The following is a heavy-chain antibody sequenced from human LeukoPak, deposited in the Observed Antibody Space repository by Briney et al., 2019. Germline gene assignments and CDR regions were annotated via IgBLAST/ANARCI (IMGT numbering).Heavy chain of an antibody. CDR1: GGTFSIYA. Sequence: SVKVSCKASGGTFSIYAISWVRQAPGQGLEWMGGIIPIFGTANYAQKFQGRVTITADESTSTAYMELSSLRSEDTAVYYCARSPLASYYDSSGYRHIFDYWGQGTLVTVSS. D-gene: IGHD3-22*01. J-gene: IGHJ4*02. CDR3: ARSPLASYYDSSGYRHIFDY. V-gene: IGHV1-69*13. CDR2: IIPIFGTA.